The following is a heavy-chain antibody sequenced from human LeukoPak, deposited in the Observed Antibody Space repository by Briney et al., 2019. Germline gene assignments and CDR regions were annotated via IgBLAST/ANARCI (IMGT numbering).Heavy chain of an antibody. Sequence: PGGSLRLSCAASGFSFSSYAMSWVRQAPGMRLEWVSAISGSGGSTYYADSVKGRFTISRDNSKNTLYLQMNSLRAEDTAVYYCAKDTPFYGSGSHGGYFDYWGQGTLVTVSS. J-gene: IGHJ4*02. CDR3: AKDTPFYGSGSHGGYFDY. CDR1: GFSFSSYA. V-gene: IGHV3-23*01. CDR2: ISGSGGST. D-gene: IGHD3-10*01.